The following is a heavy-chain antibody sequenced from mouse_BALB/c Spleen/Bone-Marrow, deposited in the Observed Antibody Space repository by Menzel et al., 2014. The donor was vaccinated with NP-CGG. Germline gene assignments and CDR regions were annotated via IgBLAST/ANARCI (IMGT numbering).Heavy chain of an antibody. CDR1: GFSLTSYD. Sequence: VKVVESGPGLVAPSQSLSITCTVSGFSLTSYDISWIRQPPGKGLEWLGVIWTGGGTNYNSAFMSRLSISKDNSKSQVFLKMNSLQTDDTAIYYCVRRYAMDYWGQGTSVTVSS. V-gene: IGHV2-9-2*01. CDR3: VRRYAMDY. CDR2: IWTGGGT. J-gene: IGHJ4*01.